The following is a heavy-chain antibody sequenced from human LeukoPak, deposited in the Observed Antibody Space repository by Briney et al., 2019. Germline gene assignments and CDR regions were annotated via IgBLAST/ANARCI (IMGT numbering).Heavy chain of an antibody. CDR3: PRDSGYYYHDH. J-gene: IGHJ4*02. CDR2: INPNSGGT. D-gene: IGHD5-12*01. CDR1: GKTFTGYS. V-gene: IGHV1-2*02. Sequence: GASVKVSCKASGKTFTGYSIHGGRQAPGQGLEWMGWINPNSGGTNYAQMFQGRVTMTRDTSINTAYMELSRLVSVDKAVYYCPRDSGYYYHDHWGQGTLVTVSS.